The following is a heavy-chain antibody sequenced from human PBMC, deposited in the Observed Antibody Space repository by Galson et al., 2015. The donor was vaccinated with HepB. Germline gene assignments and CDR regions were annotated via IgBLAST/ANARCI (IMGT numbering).Heavy chain of an antibody. CDR1: GFTVSSNY. D-gene: IGHD3-3*01. J-gene: IGHJ4*02. Sequence: SLRLSCAASGFTVSSNYMSWVRQAPGKGLEWVSVIYSGGSTCYADSVKGRFTISRDNSKNTLYLQMSSLRAEDTAVYYCASTYTIFGVVSDYWGQGTLVTVSS. V-gene: IGHV3-53*01. CDR3: ASTYTIFGVVSDY. CDR2: IYSGGST.